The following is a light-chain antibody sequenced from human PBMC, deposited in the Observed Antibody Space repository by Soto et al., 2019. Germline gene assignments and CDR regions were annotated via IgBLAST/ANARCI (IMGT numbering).Light chain of an antibody. CDR3: QHYSNWPPT. Sequence: EIVMTQSPATLSVSPGEGATLSCRASQSVNSNLAWYQQTPGQPPRLRISGASTRATGLPARFSGSGSGTEFTLTISSLQSEDFAVYYCQHYSNWPPTFGQGTKLEIK. CDR2: GAS. J-gene: IGKJ2*01. V-gene: IGKV3-15*01. CDR1: QSVNSN.